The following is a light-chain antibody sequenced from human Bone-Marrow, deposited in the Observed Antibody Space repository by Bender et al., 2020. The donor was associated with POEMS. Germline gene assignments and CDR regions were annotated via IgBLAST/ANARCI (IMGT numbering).Light chain of an antibody. J-gene: IGLJ1*01. V-gene: IGLV1-40*01. CDR1: SSNIGAGYD. CDR2: SNT. Sequence: QSVLTQPPSVSGAPGQRVTISCTGGSSNIGAGYDVHWYQQVPGTAPKLLIFSNTYRPSGVPDRFSGSRSGTSASLAISGLQADDEADYYCQSYDSSLSVYVFGSGTKVTVL. CDR3: QSYDSSLSVYV.